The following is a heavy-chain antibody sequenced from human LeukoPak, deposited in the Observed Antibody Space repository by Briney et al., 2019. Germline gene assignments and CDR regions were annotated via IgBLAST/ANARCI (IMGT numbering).Heavy chain of an antibody. CDR3: ARGPAGIAAAKNWFDP. CDR2: IYYSGST. V-gene: IGHV4-39*07. Sequence: SGTLSLTCTVSGGSISSSSYYWGWIRQPPGKGLEWIGSIYYSGSTYYNPSLKSRVTISVDTSKNQFSLKLSSVTAADTAVYYCARGPAGIAAAKNWFDPWGQGTLVTVSS. CDR1: GGSISSSSYY. D-gene: IGHD6-13*01. J-gene: IGHJ5*02.